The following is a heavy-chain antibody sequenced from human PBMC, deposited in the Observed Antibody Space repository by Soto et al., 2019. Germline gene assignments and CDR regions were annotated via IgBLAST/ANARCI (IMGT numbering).Heavy chain of an antibody. CDR3: AKGNPWELRGNAFDI. J-gene: IGHJ3*02. D-gene: IGHD1-26*01. CDR1: GFTFDDYA. Sequence: EVQLVESGGGLVQPGRSLRLSCAASGFTFDDYAMHWVRQAPGKGLEWVSGISWNSGSIGYADSVKGRFTISRDNAKKSLYLQMNSLRAEDTALYYCAKGNPWELRGNAFDIWGQGTMVTVSS. V-gene: IGHV3-9*01. CDR2: ISWNSGSI.